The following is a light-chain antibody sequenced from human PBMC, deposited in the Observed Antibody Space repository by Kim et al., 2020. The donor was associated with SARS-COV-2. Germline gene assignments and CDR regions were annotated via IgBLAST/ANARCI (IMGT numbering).Light chain of an antibody. CDR2: DVT. J-gene: IGLJ3*02. CDR1: SSDVGSYNY. V-gene: IGLV2-14*03. Sequence: GQSIPISGTGTSSDVGSYNYVAWYQHHPGEAPKLMIYDVTKRPSGVSNRFSASKSGNTASLTVSGLQAEDEADYYCSSYTSRKTWVFGGGTQLTVL. CDR3: SSYTSRKTWV.